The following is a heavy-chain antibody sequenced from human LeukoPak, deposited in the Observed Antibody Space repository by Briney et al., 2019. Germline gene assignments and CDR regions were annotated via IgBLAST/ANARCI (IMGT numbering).Heavy chain of an antibody. D-gene: IGHD1-26*01. CDR1: GFKFSDSY. V-gene: IGHV3-11*04. CDR3: ARGDSVSYRPDAFDI. J-gene: IGHJ3*02. CDR2: ISSSGVNI. Sequence: PGGSLRLSCAASGFKFSDSYMSWIRQAPGKGLEWISYISSSGVNIYYTDSVKGRFTISRDNARNSLYLQMDSLRVEDTAVYYCARGDSVSYRPDAFDIWGQGTMVTVSS.